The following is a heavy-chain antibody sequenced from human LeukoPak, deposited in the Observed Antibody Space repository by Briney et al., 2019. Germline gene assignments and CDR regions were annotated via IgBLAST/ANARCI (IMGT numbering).Heavy chain of an antibody. V-gene: IGHV6-1*01. Sequence: SQTLSLTCAISGDSVASNSVAWNWIRQSPSRGLEWLGRTYYRSKFYLDYAESVKSRITINPDTSKNQFSLQLNSVTPEDTAVYYCARGGVADYLDYWGQGTLVTVSS. D-gene: IGHD6-19*01. CDR3: ARGGVADYLDY. CDR2: TYYRSKFYL. CDR1: GDSVASNSVA. J-gene: IGHJ4*02.